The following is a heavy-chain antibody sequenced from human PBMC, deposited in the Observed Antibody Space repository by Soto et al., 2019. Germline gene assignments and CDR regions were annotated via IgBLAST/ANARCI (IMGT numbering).Heavy chain of an antibody. CDR1: GFTFNKFG. CDR2: VSYDGNHD. V-gene: IGHV3-30*18. J-gene: IGHJ6*02. CDR3: VKERADFVTVPHATSGMDV. Sequence: QVHLVESGGGVVQPGGSLRLSCTASGFTFNKFGMHWLRQTPGKGLEWVAAVSYDGNHDFYADSVRGRLIISRDNSKNTLYLQLNTRKPDDAAVYYCVKERADFVTVPHATSGMDVWGPGTTVTVSS. D-gene: IGHD3-3*01.